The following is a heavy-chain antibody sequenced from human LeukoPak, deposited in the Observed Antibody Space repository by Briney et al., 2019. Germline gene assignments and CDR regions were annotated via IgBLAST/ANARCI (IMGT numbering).Heavy chain of an antibody. V-gene: IGHV4-38-2*02. CDR2: IHHSGST. J-gene: IGHJ1*01. CDR3: ARVAAGIGFFQH. Sequence: SETLSLTCTVSGGSISSYYWGWIRQPPGKGLEWIGNIHHSGSTYYNPSLKSRVTISVDTSKNQLSLKLSSVTAADTAVYYCARVAAGIGFFQHWGQGTLVTVSS. CDR1: GGSISSYY. D-gene: IGHD6-13*01.